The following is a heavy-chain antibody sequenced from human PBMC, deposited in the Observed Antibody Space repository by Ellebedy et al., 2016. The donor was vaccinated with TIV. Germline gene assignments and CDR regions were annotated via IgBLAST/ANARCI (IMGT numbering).Heavy chain of an antibody. Sequence: GESLKISCAASGFTIRSNYMSWVRQAPGKGLEFVSVIYSGGNTYYADSVKGRFTISRDNSKNTVDLQMNSLRPEDTAVYYCARDRAGDSSGYYDRGAFDIWGQGTMVTVSS. J-gene: IGHJ3*02. CDR2: IYSGGNT. V-gene: IGHV3-53*01. CDR3: ARDRAGDSSGYYDRGAFDI. CDR1: GFTIRSNY. D-gene: IGHD3-22*01.